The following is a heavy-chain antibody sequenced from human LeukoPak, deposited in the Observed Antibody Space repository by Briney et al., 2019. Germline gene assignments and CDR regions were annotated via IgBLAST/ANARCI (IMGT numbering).Heavy chain of an antibody. J-gene: IGHJ6*02. D-gene: IGHD3-22*01. CDR3: ARDRGHYYDSSGYYSEGMDV. V-gene: IGHV4-61*08. CDR2: IYYSGST. CDR1: GGSISSGGYY. Sequence: SETLSLTCAVSGGSISSGGYYWSWIRQPPGKGLEWIGYIYYSGSTNYNPSLKSRVTISVDTSKNQFSLKLSSVTAADTAVYYCARDRGHYYDSSGYYSEGMDVWGQGTTVTVSS.